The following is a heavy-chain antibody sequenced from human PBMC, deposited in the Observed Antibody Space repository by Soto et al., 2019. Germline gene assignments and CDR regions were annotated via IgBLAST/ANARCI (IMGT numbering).Heavy chain of an antibody. CDR2: IYYSGST. V-gene: IGHV4-39*01. D-gene: IGHD3-10*01. CDR3: ATLWGQD. Sequence: QLQLQESGPGLVKPSETLSLTCTVSGGSISSSSYYRGWIRQPPGKGLEWIGRIYYSGSTYYNPSLKRRVTISVDSCKNQFSLTMSSVTAADPAVYYCATLWGQDWGQGTLVTVSS. J-gene: IGHJ4*02. CDR1: GGSISSSSYY.